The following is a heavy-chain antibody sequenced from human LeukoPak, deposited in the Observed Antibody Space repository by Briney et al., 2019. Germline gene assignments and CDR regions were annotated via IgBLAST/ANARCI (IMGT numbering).Heavy chain of an antibody. D-gene: IGHD2/OR15-2a*01. Sequence: GGSLRLSCAASGFTFDDYGMSWVRQAPGKGLEWVSGINWNGGSTGYADSVKGRFTVSRDNAKNSLYLQMNSLRAEDTALYYCARDTPEYPGYYYYYMDVWGKGTTATVSS. J-gene: IGHJ6*03. CDR3: ARDTPEYPGYYYYYMDV. CDR1: GFTFDDYG. CDR2: INWNGGST. V-gene: IGHV3-20*04.